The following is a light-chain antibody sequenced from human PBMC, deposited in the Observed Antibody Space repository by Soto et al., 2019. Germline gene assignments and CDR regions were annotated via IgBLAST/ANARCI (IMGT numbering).Light chain of an antibody. V-gene: IGKV3-20*01. J-gene: IGKJ5*01. CDR2: GAS. Sequence: EFVLTQSPGTLSLSPGERATLSCRASQTVRNNYLAWYQQKPGQAPRLLLYGASSRATGIPDRFSGSGSGTDFTLTISRLEPEDFAVYYCQQYGSSPWTFGQGTRLEIK. CDR3: QQYGSSPWT. CDR1: QTVRNNY.